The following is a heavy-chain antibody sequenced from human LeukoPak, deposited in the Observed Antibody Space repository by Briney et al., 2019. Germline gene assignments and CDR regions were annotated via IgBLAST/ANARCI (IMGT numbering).Heavy chain of an antibody. CDR3: ARIYVSSGYPFDY. CDR2: INPNSGGT. J-gene: IGHJ4*02. D-gene: IGHD3-22*01. V-gene: IGHV1-2*02. Sequence: ASVKVSCKASGYTFTGYYMHWVRQAPGQGLEWMGWINPNSGGTNYAQKFQGRVTMTRDTSISTAYMELSRLRSDDTAVYYCARIYVSSGYPFDYWAQGPLVPVSS. CDR1: GYTFTGYY.